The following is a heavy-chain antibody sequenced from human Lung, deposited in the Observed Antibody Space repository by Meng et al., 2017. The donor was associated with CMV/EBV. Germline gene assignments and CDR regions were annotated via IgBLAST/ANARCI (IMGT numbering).Heavy chain of an antibody. CDR2: INHSGST. V-gene: IGHV4-34*01. Sequence: SETLSLXXAVYGGSFSGYYWSWIRQPPGKGLEWIGEINHSGSTNYNPSLKSRVTISVDTSKNQFSLKLSSVTAADTAVYYCASIAAAGDTPFDYWGQGTLV. J-gene: IGHJ4*02. CDR3: ASIAAAGDTPFDY. D-gene: IGHD6-13*01. CDR1: GGSFSGYY.